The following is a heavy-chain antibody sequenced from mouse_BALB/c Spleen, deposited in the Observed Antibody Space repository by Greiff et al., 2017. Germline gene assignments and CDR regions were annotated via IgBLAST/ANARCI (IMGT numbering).Heavy chain of an antibody. CDR1: GFTFSSYA. V-gene: IGHV5-6-5*01. CDR3: ARGDYRYDGYYYAMDY. Sequence: DVMLVESGGGLVQPGGSRKLSCAASGFTFSSYAMSWVRQTPEKRLEWVASISSGGSTYYPDSVKGRFTISRDNARNILYLQMSSLRSEDTAMYYCARGDYRYDGYYYAMDYWGQGTSVTVSS. D-gene: IGHD2-14*01. J-gene: IGHJ4*01. CDR2: ISSGGST.